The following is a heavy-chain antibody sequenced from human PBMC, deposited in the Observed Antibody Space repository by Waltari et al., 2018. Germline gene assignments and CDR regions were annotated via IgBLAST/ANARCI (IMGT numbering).Heavy chain of an antibody. D-gene: IGHD6-6*01. CDR2: ISGSGGGT. V-gene: IGHV3-23*04. CDR1: GFTFSSHA. CDR3: AKREYGNTINY. Sequence: EVQLVESGGGLVQPGGSLRLSCAASGFTFSSHAMSWVRQAPGKGREWVSAISGSGGGTYYADSVKGRFTISRDNSKNTLYLQMNSLRAEDTAVYYCAKREYGNTINYWGQGTLVTVSS. J-gene: IGHJ4*02.